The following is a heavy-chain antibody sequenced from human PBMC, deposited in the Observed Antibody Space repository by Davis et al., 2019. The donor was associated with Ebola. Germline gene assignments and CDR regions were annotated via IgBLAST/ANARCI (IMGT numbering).Heavy chain of an antibody. CDR1: GGSISSGGYS. CDR2: VYSSGST. Sequence: MPSETLSLTCAVSGGSISSGGYSWSWIRQPPGKRLEWIGFVYSSGSTYYNPSLESRLTMSVDTSKNQFSLKLSSVTAADTAVYYCARDEGYSSSEGDWFDPWGQGTLVTVSS. V-gene: IGHV4-30-4*07. CDR3: ARDEGYSSSEGDWFDP. D-gene: IGHD6-6*01. J-gene: IGHJ5*02.